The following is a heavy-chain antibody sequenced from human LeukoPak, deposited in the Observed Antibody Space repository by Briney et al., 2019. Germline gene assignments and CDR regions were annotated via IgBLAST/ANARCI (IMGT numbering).Heavy chain of an antibody. CDR2: ISISGSTI. CDR1: GFTFSDYY. CDR3: ARVRGGRIITMIVGWPDDAFDI. V-gene: IGHV3-11*04. D-gene: IGHD3-22*01. Sequence: GGSLRLSCAASGFTFSDYYMSWIRQAPGMGLEWVSYISISGSTIYYADSVKGRFTISRDNAKNTLYLQMNSLRAEDTAVYYCARVRGGRIITMIVGWPDDAFDIWGQGTMVTVSS. J-gene: IGHJ3*02.